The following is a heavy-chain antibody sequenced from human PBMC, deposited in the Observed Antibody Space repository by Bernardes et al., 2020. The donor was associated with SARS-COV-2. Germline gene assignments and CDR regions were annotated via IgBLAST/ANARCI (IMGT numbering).Heavy chain of an antibody. CDR3: ARLSDYYDFWSGYLPLDY. CDR1: GYSISSGYY. J-gene: IGHJ4*02. Sequence: SETLYLTCAVPGYSISSGYYWGCIRRPPGKGLEWTGSIYHSGSTYYNPSLKSRVTISVDTSKNQFSLKVSSVTAADTAVYYWARLSDYYDFWSGYLPLDYWGQGTLVTVSS. CDR2: IYHSGST. V-gene: IGHV4-38-2*01. D-gene: IGHD3-3*01.